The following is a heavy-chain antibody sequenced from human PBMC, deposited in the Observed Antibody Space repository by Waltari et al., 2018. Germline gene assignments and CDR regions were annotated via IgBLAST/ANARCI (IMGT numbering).Heavy chain of an antibody. CDR2: IIPIFGTA. D-gene: IGHD4-17*01. CDR3: ARTSTVTLGDYYYGMDV. J-gene: IGHJ6*02. V-gene: IGHV1-69*08. CDR1: GGPFRSYA. Sequence: QVQLVQSGAEVKKPGSSVKVSCKASGGPFRSYAISWVPQAPGQGLEWMGRIIPIFGTANYAQKFQGRVTITADKSTSTAYMELSSLRSEDTAVYYCARTSTVTLGDYYYGMDVWGQGTTVTVSS.